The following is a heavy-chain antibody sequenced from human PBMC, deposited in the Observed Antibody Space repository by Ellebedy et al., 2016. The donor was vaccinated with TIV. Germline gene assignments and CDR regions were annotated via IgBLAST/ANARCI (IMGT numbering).Heavy chain of an antibody. CDR1: GYTFTGYY. V-gene: IGHV1-2*02. J-gene: IGHJ4*02. Sequence: ASVKVSCKASGYTFTGYYMHWVRQAPGQGLEWMGWINPNSGGTTYAQKFQGRVTMTRDTSISTAYMELSRLRSDDTAVYYCARGLAVAGTSHYWGQGTLATVSS. D-gene: IGHD6-19*01. CDR2: INPNSGGT. CDR3: ARGLAVAGTSHY.